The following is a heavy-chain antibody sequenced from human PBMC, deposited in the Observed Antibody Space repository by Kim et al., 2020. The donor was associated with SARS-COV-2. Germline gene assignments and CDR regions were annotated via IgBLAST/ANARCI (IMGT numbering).Heavy chain of an antibody. J-gene: IGHJ4*02. D-gene: IGHD2-8*01. CDR2: ITENGRTI. V-gene: IGHV3-48*03. Sequence: GGSLRLSCAASGFTFSRHEMNWVRQAPGKRLEWVSYITENGRTIYYADSVKGRFTISRDNAKSSLYLQMNSLRAEDTAVYYCARGKSVDAYWGQETLVTVSS. CDR1: GFTFSRHE. CDR3: ARGKSVDAY.